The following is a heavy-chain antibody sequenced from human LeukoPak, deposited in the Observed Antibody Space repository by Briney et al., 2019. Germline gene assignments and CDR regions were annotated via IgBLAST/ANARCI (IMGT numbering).Heavy chain of an antibody. CDR3: ARVVDHDYGDYYLDY. CDR1: GFTFSSYE. J-gene: IGHJ4*02. CDR2: ISSSGSTI. D-gene: IGHD4-17*01. Sequence: PWGSLRLSCAASGFTFSSYEMNWVRQAPGKGLEWVSYISSSGSTIYYADSLKGRFTISRDNAKNSLYLQMNSLRAEDTAVYYCARVVDHDYGDYYLDYWGQGTLVTVSS. V-gene: IGHV3-48*03.